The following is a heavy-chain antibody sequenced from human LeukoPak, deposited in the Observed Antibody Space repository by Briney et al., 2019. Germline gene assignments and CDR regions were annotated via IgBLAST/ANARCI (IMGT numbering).Heavy chain of an antibody. V-gene: IGHV4-34*01. CDR1: GGSFSGYY. CDR2: INHSGST. CDR3: ARVDYDSSPLFDY. D-gene: IGHD3-16*01. Sequence: SETLSLTCAVYGGSFSGYYWSWIRQPPGEGLEWIGEINHSGSTNYNPSLKSRVTISVDTSKNQFSLKLSSVTAADTAVYYCARVDYDSSPLFDYWGQGTLVTVSS. J-gene: IGHJ4*02.